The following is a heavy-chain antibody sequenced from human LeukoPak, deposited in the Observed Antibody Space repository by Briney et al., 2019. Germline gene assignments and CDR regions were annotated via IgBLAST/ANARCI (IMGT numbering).Heavy chain of an antibody. V-gene: IGHV3-30*18. D-gene: IGHD6-13*01. CDR2: ISYDGSNK. Sequence: GGSLRLSCAASGFTFSSYGMHWVRQAPGKGLEWVAVISYDGSNKYYADSVKGRFTISRDNSKNTLYLQMNSLRAEDTAVYYCAKEDGIAAAFLDYWGQGTLVTVSS. CDR1: GFTFSSYG. CDR3: AKEDGIAAAFLDY. J-gene: IGHJ4*02.